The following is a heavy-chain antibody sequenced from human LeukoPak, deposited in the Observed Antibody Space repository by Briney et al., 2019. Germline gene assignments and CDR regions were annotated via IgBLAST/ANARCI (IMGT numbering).Heavy chain of an antibody. V-gene: IGHV3-74*01. CDR2: IKSDGSST. D-gene: IGHD6-13*01. J-gene: IGHJ4*02. CDR1: GFTFSSYW. Sequence: PGGSLRLSCAASGFTFSSYWVHWVRQAPGKGLVWVSSIKSDGSSTSYADSVKGRLTISRDNAKNSLYLQMNSLRAEDTAVYYCASDAAAGFDYWGQGTLVTVSS. CDR3: ASDAAAGFDY.